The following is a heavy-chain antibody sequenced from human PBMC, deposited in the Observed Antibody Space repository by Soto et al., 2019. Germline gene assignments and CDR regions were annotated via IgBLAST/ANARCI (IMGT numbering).Heavy chain of an antibody. CDR3: ARDRLRGYDSSGFYS. CDR1: GYTFTSYG. CDR2: ISAYNGNT. J-gene: IGHJ4*02. D-gene: IGHD3-22*01. Sequence: ASVKVSCKASGYTFTSYGISWVRQAPGQGLEWMGWISAYNGNTNFAQKFEDRVTMTTATSTNTVFLELRSLKSDDTATYYCARDRLRGYDSSGFYSWGQGTMVTVSS. V-gene: IGHV1-18*01.